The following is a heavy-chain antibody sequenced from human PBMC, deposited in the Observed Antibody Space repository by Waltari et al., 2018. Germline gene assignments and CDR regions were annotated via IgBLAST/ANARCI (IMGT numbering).Heavy chain of an antibody. Sequence: QVQLQESGPGLVKPSETLSLTCAVSGYSISSGYYWGWIRQPPGKGLEWIGSIYHSGSTYYNPSLKSRVTISVDTSKNQFSLKLSSVTAADTALYYCARSVAARRINWFDPWGQGTLVTVSS. CDR2: IYHSGST. D-gene: IGHD6-6*01. J-gene: IGHJ5*02. CDR1: GYSISSGYY. V-gene: IGHV4-38-2*01. CDR3: ARSVAARRINWFDP.